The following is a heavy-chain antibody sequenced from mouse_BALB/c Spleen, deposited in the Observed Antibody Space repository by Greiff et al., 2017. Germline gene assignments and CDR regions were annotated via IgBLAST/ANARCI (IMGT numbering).Heavy chain of an antibody. CDR1: GFTFSSYT. CDR2: ISNGGGST. V-gene: IGHV5-12-2*01. CDR3: ALYYGNYRAMDY. J-gene: IGHJ4*01. Sequence: EVKLMESGGGLVQPGGSLKLSCAASGFTFSSYTMSWVRQTPEKRLEWVAYISNGGGSTYYPDTVKGRFTISRDNAKNTLYLQMSSLKSEDTAMYYCALYYGNYRAMDYWGQGTSVTVSS. D-gene: IGHD2-1*01.